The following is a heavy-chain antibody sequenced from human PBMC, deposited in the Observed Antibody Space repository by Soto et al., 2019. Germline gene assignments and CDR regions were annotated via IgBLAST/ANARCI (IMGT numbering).Heavy chain of an antibody. V-gene: IGHV3-23*01. CDR1: GFNFTNYA. J-gene: IGHJ4*02. CDR2: ISGSGIST. Sequence: PGGSLRLSCAASGFNFTNYAMSWVRQAPGKGLEWVSTISGSGISTYYSNSVKGRCSISRDNSKNTLYLRMSSLRAGDTAVFYCAKHRAYGDYYFDYWGQGILVTVSS. D-gene: IGHD4-17*01. CDR3: AKHRAYGDYYFDY.